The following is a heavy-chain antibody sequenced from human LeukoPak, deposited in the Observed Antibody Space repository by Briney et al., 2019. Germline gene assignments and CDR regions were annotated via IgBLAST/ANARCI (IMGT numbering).Heavy chain of an antibody. D-gene: IGHD6-13*01. CDR2: ISSSSNYI. CDR3: TRGPGSTWYSDY. CDR1: GFTFSSYS. Sequence: GGSLRLSCAASGFTFSSYSMNWVRQAPGKGLEWVSSISSSSNYIYYADSVKGRFTISRDNSKNTLYLQMNSLRAEDTAVYYCTRGPGSTWYSDYWGQGTLVTVSS. V-gene: IGHV3-21*01. J-gene: IGHJ4*02.